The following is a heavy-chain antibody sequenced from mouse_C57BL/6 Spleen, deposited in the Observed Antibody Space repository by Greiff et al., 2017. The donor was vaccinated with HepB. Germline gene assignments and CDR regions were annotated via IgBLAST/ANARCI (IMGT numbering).Heavy chain of an antibody. CDR1: GYTFTSYT. CDR3: ARVSGNYVPSYAMDY. D-gene: IGHD2-1*01. Sequence: QVQLKESGAELARPGASVKMSCKASGYTFTSYTMHWVKQRPGQGLEWIGYINPSSGYTKYNQKFKDKATLTADKSSSTAYMQLSSLTSEDSAVYYCARVSGNYVPSYAMDYWGQGTSVTVSS. V-gene: IGHV1-4*01. J-gene: IGHJ4*01. CDR2: INPSSGYT.